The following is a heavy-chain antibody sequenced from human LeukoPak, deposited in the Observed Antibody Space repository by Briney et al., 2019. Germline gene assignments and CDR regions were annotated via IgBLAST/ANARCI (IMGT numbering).Heavy chain of an antibody. Sequence: SETLSLTCTVSGGSISSYYWSWIRQPPGKGLEWIGYIYYSGSTNYNPSLKSRVTISVDTSKNQFSLKLSSVTAADTAVYYCARAVAGPKYYYYYYMDVWGKGTTVTVSS. V-gene: IGHV4-59*01. CDR1: GGSISSYY. CDR3: ARAVAGPKYYYYYYMDV. CDR2: IYYSGST. D-gene: IGHD6-19*01. J-gene: IGHJ6*03.